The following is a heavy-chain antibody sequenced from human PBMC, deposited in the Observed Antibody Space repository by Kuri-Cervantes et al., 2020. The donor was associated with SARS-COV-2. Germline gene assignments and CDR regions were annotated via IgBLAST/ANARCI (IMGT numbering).Heavy chain of an antibody. CDR2: INPSGGST. CDR3: ASNSNYWYYGMDV. D-gene: IGHD4-11*01. J-gene: IGHJ6*02. CDR1: GYTFTSYY. Sequence: ASVKVSCKASGYTFTSYYMHWVRQAPGQGLEWMGIINPSGGSTSYAQKFQGRVTMTRDTSTSTVYMELSSLRSDDTAVYYCASNSNYWYYGMDVWGQGTTVTVSS. V-gene: IGHV1-46*01.